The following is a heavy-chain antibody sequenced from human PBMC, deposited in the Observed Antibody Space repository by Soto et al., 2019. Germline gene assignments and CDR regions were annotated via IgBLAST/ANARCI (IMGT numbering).Heavy chain of an antibody. Sequence: GGSLRLSCAASGFTFSSYAMHWVRQAPGKGLEWVAVISYDGSNKYYADSVKGRFTISRDNSKNTLYLQMNSLRAEDTAVYYCARDKSPNYYDSSGYYFDYWGQGTLVTVSS. D-gene: IGHD3-22*01. CDR3: ARDKSPNYYDSSGYYFDY. CDR1: GFTFSSYA. V-gene: IGHV3-30-3*01. J-gene: IGHJ4*02. CDR2: ISYDGSNK.